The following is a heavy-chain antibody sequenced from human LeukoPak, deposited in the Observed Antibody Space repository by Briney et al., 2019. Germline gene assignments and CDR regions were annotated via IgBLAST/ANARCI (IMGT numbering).Heavy chain of an antibody. J-gene: IGHJ4*02. CDR3: PKNPKGGREYYFDY. CDR2: IKQDASAK. V-gene: IGHV3-7*03. D-gene: IGHD3-10*01. CDR1: GFNFNMFW. Sequence: SLRLSCVASGFNFNMFWMSWVRQAPGKGLEWVTNIKQDASAKFYVGSVRGRFDISRDNARKSVFLQMNSLRAEDTAVYYCPKNPKGGREYYFDYWGQGTLVTVSS.